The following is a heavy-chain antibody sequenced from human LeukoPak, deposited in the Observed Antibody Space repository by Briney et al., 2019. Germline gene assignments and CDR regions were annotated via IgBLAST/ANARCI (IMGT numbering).Heavy chain of an antibody. V-gene: IGHV3-23*01. CDR3: EGDYYDSSGNAPILHDY. Sequence: GGSLRLSCAASGFTFRSYAMTWVRQPPGKGLDWISVIGGSGGGTSYADSVKGRFTVSRDNSKNTLYLQMNSLRAEDTAVYYCEGDYYDSSGNAPILHDYWGQGILVTVSS. CDR2: IGGSGGGT. CDR1: GFTFRSYA. D-gene: IGHD3-22*01. J-gene: IGHJ4*02.